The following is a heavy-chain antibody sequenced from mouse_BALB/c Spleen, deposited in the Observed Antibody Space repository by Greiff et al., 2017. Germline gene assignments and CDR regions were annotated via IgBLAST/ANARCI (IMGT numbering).Heavy chain of an antibody. J-gene: IGHJ2*01. CDR1: GFNIKDTY. Sequence: EVKLVESGAELVKPGASVKLSCTASGFNIKDTYMHWVKQRPEQGLEWTGRIDPANGNTKYDPKFQGKATITADTSSNTAYLQLSSLTSEDTAVYYCARSYYDYDVGYWGQGTTLTVSS. V-gene: IGHV14-3*02. D-gene: IGHD2-4*01. CDR3: ARSYYDYDVGY. CDR2: IDPANGNT.